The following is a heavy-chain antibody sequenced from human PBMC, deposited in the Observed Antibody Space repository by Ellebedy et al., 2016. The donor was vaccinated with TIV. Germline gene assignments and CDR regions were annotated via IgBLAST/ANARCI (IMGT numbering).Heavy chain of an antibody. CDR2: ISGSGGST. D-gene: IGHD3-9*01. Sequence: GGSLRLXXAASGFTFSSYAMSWVRQAPGKGLEWVSAISGSGGSTYYTDSVKGRFTISRDNSKNTLYLQMNSLRAEDTAVYYCANEALSYDILTGYSPEYYYGMDVWGQGTTVTVSS. J-gene: IGHJ6*02. CDR1: GFTFSSYA. CDR3: ANEALSYDILTGYSPEYYYGMDV. V-gene: IGHV3-23*01.